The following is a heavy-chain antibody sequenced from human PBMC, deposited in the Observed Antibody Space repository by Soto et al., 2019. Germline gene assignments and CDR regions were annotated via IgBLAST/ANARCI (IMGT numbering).Heavy chain of an antibody. CDR1: CGSGSSNSYY. CDR3: ARDADLAVVPAGGGRYYHYYGMDV. D-gene: IGHD2-2*01. Sequence: FVPLCVTCSVACGSGSSNSYYRSWIRKPPGKGLEWIGYIYYSGSTTYNPSLKSRVTISVDRSKNQFSLKLNPVTAADTAVYYCARDADLAVVPAGGGRYYHYYGMDVWGQGTTVTVSS. J-gene: IGHJ6*02. CDR2: IYYSGST. V-gene: IGHV4-61*01.